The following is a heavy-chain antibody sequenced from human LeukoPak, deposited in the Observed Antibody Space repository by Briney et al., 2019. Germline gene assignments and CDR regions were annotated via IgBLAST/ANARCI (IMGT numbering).Heavy chain of an antibody. CDR1: GGSLRVYY. V-gene: IGHV4-34*01. D-gene: IGHD3-9*01. CDR2: ITHSERT. Sequence: SDPLTLPCTVHGGSLRVYYWSWIPHPPGKAREWTGEITHSERTNYNPSLKSRVTISADTSTTQFSLKLSSVTAADPAVYHCAREGISYYDILTGYPSGMDVWGQGTTVTVPS. J-gene: IGHJ6*02. CDR3: AREGISYYDILTGYPSGMDV.